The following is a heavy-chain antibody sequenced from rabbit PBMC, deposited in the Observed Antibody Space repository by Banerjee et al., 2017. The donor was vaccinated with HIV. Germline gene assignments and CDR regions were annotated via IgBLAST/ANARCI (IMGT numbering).Heavy chain of an antibody. CDR2: IYAGSSGST. CDR1: GFSFSSGYY. D-gene: IGHD8-1*01. CDR3: ARDGAASSYYYFNL. Sequence: QEQLVEYGGDLVQPEGSLTLTCTASGFSFSSGYYMCWVRQAPGKGLEWIACIYAGSSGSTYYANWAKGRFTISKTSSTTVDLKMTSLTAADTATYFCARDGAASSYYYFNLWGPGTLVTVS. J-gene: IGHJ4*01. V-gene: IGHV1S45*01.